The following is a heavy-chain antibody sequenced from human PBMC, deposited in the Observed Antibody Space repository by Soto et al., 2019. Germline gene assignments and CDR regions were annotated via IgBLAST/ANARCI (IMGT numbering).Heavy chain of an antibody. CDR2: IYWDDDK. Sequence: QITLKESGPTLVKPTQTLTLTCTFSGFSLSTSGVGVGWIRQPPGKALEWLALIYWDDDKHYSPSLKTRLTITKDTSKNQVVLTMTNMDPVDTATYYCAYTSVVTCSGISCQDLDAFDIWGQGTLVTVSS. CDR3: AYTSVVTCSGISCQDLDAFDI. V-gene: IGHV2-5*02. J-gene: IGHJ3*02. CDR1: GFSLSTSGVG. D-gene: IGHD2-15*01.